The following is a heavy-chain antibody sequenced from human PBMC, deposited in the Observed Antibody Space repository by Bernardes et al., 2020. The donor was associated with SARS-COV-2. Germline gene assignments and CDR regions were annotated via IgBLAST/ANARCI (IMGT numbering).Heavy chain of an antibody. D-gene: IGHD3-10*01. CDR3: AKGHMGLGLTIGKFDD. Sequence: GGSLRLSCAASGFTFDDYAMHWVRQAPGKGLEWVSCITGNSGDICYTDSVKGRFTISRDNAKNSLYLQMNSLRPEDTALYYCAKGHMGLGLTIGKFDDWGQGTLVTVSS. CDR2: ITGNSGDI. J-gene: IGHJ4*02. V-gene: IGHV3-9*01. CDR1: GFTFDDYA.